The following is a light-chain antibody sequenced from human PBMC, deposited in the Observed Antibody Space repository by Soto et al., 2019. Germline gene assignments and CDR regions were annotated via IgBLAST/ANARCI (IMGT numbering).Light chain of an antibody. CDR1: QSVYSN. CDR3: QQFNQWPLT. V-gene: IGKV3-15*01. J-gene: IGKJ4*01. CDR2: GSF. Sequence: IVMTQSPATLSVSPGERVTLSCRASQSVYSNLAWYKQKPGQAPRLLIHGSFTRATGIPARFSGSGSGTEFTLTISSLQSEDFAVYYCQQFNQWPLTFGGGTKVEIK.